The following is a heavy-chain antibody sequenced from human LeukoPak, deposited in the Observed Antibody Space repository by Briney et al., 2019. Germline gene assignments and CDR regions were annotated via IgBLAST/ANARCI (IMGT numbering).Heavy chain of an antibody. CDR1: GLTFSNAW. CDR3: ARGDGYAQRD. CDR2: INSDGSST. J-gene: IGHJ4*02. V-gene: IGHV3-74*01. Sequence: GGSLTLSCVASGLTFSNAWMSWVRQAPGKGLVWVSRINSDGSSTSYADSVKGRLTISRDNAKNTLYLQMNSLRVEDTAVYYCARGDGYAQRDWGQGTLVTVPS. D-gene: IGHD5-12*01.